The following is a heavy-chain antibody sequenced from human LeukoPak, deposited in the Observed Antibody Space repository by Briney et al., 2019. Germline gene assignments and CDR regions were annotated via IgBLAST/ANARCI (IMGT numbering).Heavy chain of an antibody. V-gene: IGHV7-4-1*02. J-gene: IGHJ5*02. D-gene: IGHD6-13*01. CDR3: ARGGSSSWYWFDP. CDR1: GYTFTSYY. CDR2: INTNTGNP. Sequence: GASVKVSCKASGYTFTSYYMHWVRQAPGQGLEWMGWINTNTGNPTYAQGFTGRFVFSLDTSVSTAYLQISSLKAEDTAVYYCARGGSSSWYWFDPWGQGTLVTVSS.